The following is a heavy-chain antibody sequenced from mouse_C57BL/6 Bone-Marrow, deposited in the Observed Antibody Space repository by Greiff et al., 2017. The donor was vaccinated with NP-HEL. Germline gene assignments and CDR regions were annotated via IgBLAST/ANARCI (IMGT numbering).Heavy chain of an antibody. CDR2: IRNKANGYTT. J-gene: IGHJ4*01. CDR3: ARYGYYGRRALYYYAMDY. Sequence: EVMLVESGGGLVQPGGSLSLSCAASGFTFTDYYMSWVRQPPGKALEWLGFIRNKANGYTTEYSASVKGRFTISSDNSQSILYLQMNALRAEDSATYYCARYGYYGRRALYYYAMDYWGQGTSVTVSS. V-gene: IGHV7-3*01. CDR1: GFTFTDYY. D-gene: IGHD1-1*01.